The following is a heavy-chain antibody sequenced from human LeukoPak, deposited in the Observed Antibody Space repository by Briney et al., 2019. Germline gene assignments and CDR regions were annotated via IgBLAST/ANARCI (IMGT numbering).Heavy chain of an antibody. Sequence: PGGSLRLSCAASGFTFSNAWTSWVRQAPGNGLEWLGRIKSKTDGGTTDYAAPVKGRFTISRDDSKNTLYLQMNSLKTEDTTVYYCVGYCSGGNCPNAFDIWGQGTMVTVSS. CDR2: IKSKTDGGTT. D-gene: IGHD2-15*01. CDR3: VGYCSGGNCPNAFDI. V-gene: IGHV3-15*01. J-gene: IGHJ3*02. CDR1: GFTFSNAW.